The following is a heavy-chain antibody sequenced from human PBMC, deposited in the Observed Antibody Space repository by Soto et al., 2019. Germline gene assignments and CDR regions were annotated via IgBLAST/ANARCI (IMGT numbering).Heavy chain of an antibody. CDR2: MNPNSGNT. CDR3: ARGPLYYDILTGYPPYHYYYYMDV. J-gene: IGHJ6*03. CDR1: GYTFTSYD. V-gene: IGHV1-8*01. D-gene: IGHD3-9*01. Sequence: QVQLVQSGAEVKKPGASVKVSCKASGYTFTSYDINWVRQATGQGLEWMGWMNPNSGNTGYAQKFQGRVTMTRNTSISTAYMELSSLRSEDTAVYYCARGPLYYDILTGYPPYHYYYYMDVWGKGTTVTVSS.